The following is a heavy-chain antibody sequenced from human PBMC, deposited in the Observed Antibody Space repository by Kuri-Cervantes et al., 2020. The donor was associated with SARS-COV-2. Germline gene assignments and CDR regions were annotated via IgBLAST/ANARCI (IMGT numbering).Heavy chain of an antibody. J-gene: IGHJ4*02. D-gene: IGHD3-16*02. CDR3: ASRNDMITFGGVIVMGFDY. Sequence: GSLRLSCTVSGGSISSYYWSWIRQPPGKGLEWIGSIYYSGSTYYNPSLKSRVTISVDTSKNQFSLKLSSVTAADTAVYYCASRNDMITFGGVIVMGFDYWGQGTLVTVSS. V-gene: IGHV4-39*01. CDR1: GGSISSYY. CDR2: IYYSGST.